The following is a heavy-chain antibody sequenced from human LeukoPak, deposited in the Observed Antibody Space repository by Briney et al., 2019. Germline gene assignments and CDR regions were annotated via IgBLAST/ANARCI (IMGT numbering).Heavy chain of an antibody. Sequence: SVKVSCKASGYTFTSYGISWVGQAPGQGGEGRGWISAYNGKTNYAQKLQGRVTITTETSTRTAYMELRSLRSEDTAVYYCARQDSSGSHYSDYWGQGTLVTVSS. CDR1: GYTFTSYG. CDR2: ISAYNGKT. J-gene: IGHJ4*02. D-gene: IGHD3-22*01. CDR3: ARQDSSGSHYSDY. V-gene: IGHV1-18*01.